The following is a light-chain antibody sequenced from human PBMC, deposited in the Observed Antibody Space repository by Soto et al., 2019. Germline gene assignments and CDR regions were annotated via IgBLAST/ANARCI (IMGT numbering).Light chain of an antibody. CDR1: QNVLYSSNNKNY. CDR2: WAS. J-gene: IGKJ3*01. CDR3: EQYYTTPVT. V-gene: IGKV4-1*01. Sequence: DIVMTQSPDSLAVSLGERATINCKSSQNVLYSSNNKNYLAWYQQKPGQPPKLLIYWASTRESGVPDRFSGSGSGTDFTLTVSSLEAEDVALYYCEQYYTTPVTCGPGTKVDIK.